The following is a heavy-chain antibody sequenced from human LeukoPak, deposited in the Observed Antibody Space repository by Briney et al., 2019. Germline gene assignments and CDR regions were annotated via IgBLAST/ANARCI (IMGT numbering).Heavy chain of an antibody. Sequence: GESLKISCKGSGYSFTSHWIGWVRQMSGKGLEWMGIIDPGDSDTRYSPSLQGQVTISADKSISTAYLQWSSLKASDTGIYYCARVRYSGYDQADYWGQGTLVTVSS. V-gene: IGHV5-51*01. CDR3: ARVRYSGYDQADY. CDR2: IDPGDSDT. CDR1: GYSFTSHW. D-gene: IGHD5-12*01. J-gene: IGHJ4*02.